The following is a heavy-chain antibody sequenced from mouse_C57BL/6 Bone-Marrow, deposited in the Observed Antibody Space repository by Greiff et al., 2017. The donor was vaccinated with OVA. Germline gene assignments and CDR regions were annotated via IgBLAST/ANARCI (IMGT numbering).Heavy chain of an antibody. D-gene: IGHD1-1*01. J-gene: IGHJ1*03. Sequence: GGGLVQPKGSLKLSCAASGFTFNTYAMHWVRQAPGKGLEWVARIRSKSSNYATYYADSVKDRFTISRDDYLSMLYLPMTNLKTDGTAMYYGVGGYYYGSSYDWYFDVWGTGTTVTVSS. CDR2: IRSKSSNYAT. CDR3: VGGYYYGSSYDWYFDV. CDR1: GFTFNTYA. V-gene: IGHV10-3*01.